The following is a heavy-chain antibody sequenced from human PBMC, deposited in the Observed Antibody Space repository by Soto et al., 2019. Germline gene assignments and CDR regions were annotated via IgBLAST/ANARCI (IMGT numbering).Heavy chain of an antibody. CDR1: GFSLSSIGLA. J-gene: IGHJ4*02. V-gene: IGHV2-5*01. CDR2: LYWNDDR. D-gene: IGHD1-26*01. Sequence: SGPYAVNPTQTLTLTCTFSGFSLSSIGLAVGWIRQPPGKALEWLALLYWNDDRRYSPSLKSRLTITKDTSKNQVVLTMTNMDPADTATYYCAHSASVPCCYYFDSWGQGTLVTVSS. CDR3: AHSASVPCCYYFDS.